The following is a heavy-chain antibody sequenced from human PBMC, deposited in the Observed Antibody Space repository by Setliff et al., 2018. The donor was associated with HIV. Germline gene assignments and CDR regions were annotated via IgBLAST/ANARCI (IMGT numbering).Heavy chain of an antibody. CDR2: INAGNGNT. V-gene: IGHV1-3*03. D-gene: IGHD7-27*01. Sequence: ASVKVSCKASGYTFTNYAMHWVRQAPGQRLEWMGWINAGNGNTKYSQEFQGRVTITSDTSASTAYLELSSLKSEDMAVYYCARVKTGDPLYFDHWGRGTLVTVSS. CDR1: GYTFTNYA. J-gene: IGHJ4*02. CDR3: ARVKTGDPLYFDH.